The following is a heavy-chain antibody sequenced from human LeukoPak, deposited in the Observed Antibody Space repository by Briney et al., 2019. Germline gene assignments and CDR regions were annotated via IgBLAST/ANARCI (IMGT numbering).Heavy chain of an antibody. CDR3: ARQDGNYYDSSGYYAFDI. Sequence: MPSETLSLTCAVYGGSFSGYYWSWIRQPPGKGLEWIGEINHSGSANYNPSLKSRVTISVDTSKNQFSLKLSSVTAADTAVYYCARQDGNYYDSSGYYAFDIWGQGTMVTVSS. V-gene: IGHV4-34*01. CDR1: GGSFSGYY. CDR2: INHSGSA. J-gene: IGHJ3*02. D-gene: IGHD3-22*01.